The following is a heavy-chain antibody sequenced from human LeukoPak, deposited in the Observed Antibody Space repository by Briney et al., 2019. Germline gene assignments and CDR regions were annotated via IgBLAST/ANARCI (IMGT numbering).Heavy chain of an antibody. J-gene: IGHJ5*02. Sequence: PSETLSLTCTVSGGSISSGSYYWSWIRQPAGKGLEWIGGIYTSGSTNYNPSLKSRVTISVDTSKNQFSLKLSSVTAADTAVYYCARLEEYYYDSSVFNWFDPWGQGTLVTVSS. V-gene: IGHV4-61*02. CDR1: GGSISSGSYY. CDR2: IYTSGST. D-gene: IGHD3-22*01. CDR3: ARLEEYYYDSSVFNWFDP.